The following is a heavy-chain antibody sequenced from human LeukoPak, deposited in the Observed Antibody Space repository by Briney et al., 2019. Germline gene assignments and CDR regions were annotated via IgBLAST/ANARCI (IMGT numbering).Heavy chain of an antibody. CDR2: IYSGGST. CDR1: GFTFSSYS. D-gene: IGHD3-22*01. CDR3: ARDGKYDSSGYYSLDY. Sequence: GGSLRLSCAASGFTFSSYSMSWVRQAPGKGLEWVSVIYSGGSTYYADSVKGRFTISRDNSKNTLYLQMSSLRVEDTAVYYCARDGKYDSSGYYSLDYWGQGTLVTVSS. V-gene: IGHV3-66*01. J-gene: IGHJ4*02.